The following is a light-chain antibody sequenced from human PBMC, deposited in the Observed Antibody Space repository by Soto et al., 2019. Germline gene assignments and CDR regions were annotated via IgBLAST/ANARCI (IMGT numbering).Light chain of an antibody. V-gene: IGKV1-39*01. Sequence: DLQMTQSPSSLSASVGDRVTITCRASQSISNYLNWYQQKPGKAPKVLIYAASSLQSGVPSRFSGSGSGTDFTLTISSLQREDFAIYFCQQSYSSSWTFGQGTKVEI. CDR1: QSISNY. CDR3: QQSYSSSWT. J-gene: IGKJ1*01. CDR2: AAS.